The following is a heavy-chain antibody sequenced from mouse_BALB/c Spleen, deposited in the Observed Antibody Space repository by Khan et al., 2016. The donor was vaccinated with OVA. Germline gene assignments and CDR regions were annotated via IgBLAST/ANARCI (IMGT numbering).Heavy chain of an antibody. CDR3: ARLEDI. V-gene: IGHV2-9*02. Sequence: VELVESGPGLVAPSQSLSITCTVSGFSLTSYGVHWVRQPPGKGLEWMGVIWAGGSTNYNSALMSRLSISKDNSKSQVFLKMNSLQNDDTAMYYCARLEDIWGQGTTLTVSS. J-gene: IGHJ2*01. CDR2: IWAGGST. D-gene: IGHD1-3*01. CDR1: GFSLTSYG.